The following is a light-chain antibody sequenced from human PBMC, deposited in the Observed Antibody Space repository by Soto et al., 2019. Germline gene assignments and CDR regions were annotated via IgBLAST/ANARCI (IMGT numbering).Light chain of an antibody. Sequence: QSVLTQPRSVSGSPGQSVTISCTGTSSDVGVYNYVSWYQQHPRKAPKLIIYDVSKRPSGVPDRFSGSKSGNTASLTISGLQEDEADYYCCSYAGSYTWVFGGGTKVTVL. V-gene: IGLV2-11*01. CDR1: SSDVGVYNY. CDR2: DVS. J-gene: IGLJ3*02. CDR3: CSYAGSYTWV.